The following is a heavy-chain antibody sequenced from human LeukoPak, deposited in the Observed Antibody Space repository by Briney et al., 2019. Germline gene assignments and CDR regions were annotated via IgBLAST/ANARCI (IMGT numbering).Heavy chain of an antibody. CDR2: INPNSGGT. D-gene: IGHD5-18*01. V-gene: IGHV1-2*02. J-gene: IGHJ4*02. CDR3: ARAGGTAMVDFDY. Sequence: GASVKVSCKASGYTFTGYYMHWVRQATGQGLERMGWINPNSGGTNYAQKFQGRVTMTRDTSISTAYMGLSRLRSDDTGMYYCARAGGTAMVDFDYRGQGTLVTVSS. CDR1: GYTFTGYY.